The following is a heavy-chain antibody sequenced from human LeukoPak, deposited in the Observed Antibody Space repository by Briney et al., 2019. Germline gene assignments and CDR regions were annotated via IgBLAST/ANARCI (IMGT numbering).Heavy chain of an antibody. CDR1: GFTFSSFW. CDR3: ARVRMGDDFNPFDY. V-gene: IGHV3-74*01. D-gene: IGHD3-16*01. J-gene: IGHJ4*02. Sequence: PGGSLRLSCAASGFTFSSFWIYWVRHAPGKGLAWVSRINSDGSETTYADSVKGRFTISRDNAKNTLYLQMNSLRAEDTAVYYCARVRMGDDFNPFDYWGQGTLVTVSS. CDR2: INSDGSET.